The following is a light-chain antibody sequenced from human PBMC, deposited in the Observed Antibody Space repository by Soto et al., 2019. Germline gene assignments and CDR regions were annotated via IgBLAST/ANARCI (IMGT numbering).Light chain of an antibody. CDR2: DTS. J-gene: IGKJ4*01. CDR1: QSISSY. CDR3: QQNSITPLT. Sequence: DIQMTQSPSSLSASVGDRVTITCRASQSISSYLSWYQQKPGKAPKLLIYDTSNLQSGVPSRFSGNGSGTDFTLTISSLQSEDFATYYCQQNSITPLTFGGGTKVE. V-gene: IGKV1-39*01.